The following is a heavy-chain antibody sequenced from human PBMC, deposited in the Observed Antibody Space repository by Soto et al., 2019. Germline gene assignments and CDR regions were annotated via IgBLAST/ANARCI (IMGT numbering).Heavy chain of an antibody. CDR3: ARAPFQMATITLGAFDI. J-gene: IGHJ3*02. Sequence: SETLSLTCDVCGDTISTGGYTWAWIRQPPGKALEWIGHTYHSGNPYYNPSLKSRVTISVDTSKNQFSLKLSSVTAADTAVYYCARAPFQMATITLGAFDIWGQGTMVTVSS. CDR1: GDTISTGGYT. V-gene: IGHV4-30-2*01. D-gene: IGHD5-12*01. CDR2: TYHSGNP.